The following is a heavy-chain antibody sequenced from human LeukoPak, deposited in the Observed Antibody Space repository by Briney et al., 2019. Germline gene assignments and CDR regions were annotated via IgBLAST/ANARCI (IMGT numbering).Heavy chain of an antibody. V-gene: IGHV3-7*01. CDR1: GFTFSSYW. CDR2: INGDGSIE. D-gene: IGHD1-26*01. Sequence: GGSLRHSSAASGFTFSSYWMTWVRQAPGKGLEWVSNINGDGSIENYAHSVRGRFSIFRDNAKDALYLQMNSLRVDDTAIYYCARDPIVGDTGRGDYWGQGTLVAVSS. J-gene: IGHJ4*02. CDR3: ARDPIVGDTGRGDY.